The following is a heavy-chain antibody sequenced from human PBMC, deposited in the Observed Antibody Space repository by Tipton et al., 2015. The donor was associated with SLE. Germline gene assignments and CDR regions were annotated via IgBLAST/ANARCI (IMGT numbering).Heavy chain of an antibody. CDR1: GGSFSGFY. CDR3: ASVAYYDFWSGSHPDWFDP. Sequence: TLSLTCDVYGGSFSGFYWNWIRQSPGKGLEWIGEINHSGSTNYNPSLKSRVTISVDTSKNQFSLKLSSVTAADTAVYYCASVAYYDFWSGSHPDWFDPWGQGTLVTVSS. CDR2: INHSGST. D-gene: IGHD3-3*01. V-gene: IGHV4-34*01. J-gene: IGHJ5*02.